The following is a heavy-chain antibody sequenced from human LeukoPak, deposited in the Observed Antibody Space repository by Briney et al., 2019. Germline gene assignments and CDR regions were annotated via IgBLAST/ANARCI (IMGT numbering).Heavy chain of an antibody. D-gene: IGHD6-13*01. V-gene: IGHV3-21*01. CDR2: ISSSSSYI. CDR1: GFTFSSYS. CDR3: ARDSIAAAHIRYYYYMDV. Sequence: PGGSLRLSCAAPGFTFSSYSMNWVRQAPGKGLEWVSSISSSSSYIYYADSVKGRFTISRDNAKNSLYLQMNSLRAEDTAVYYCARDSIAAAHIRYYYYMDVWGKGTTVTVSS. J-gene: IGHJ6*03.